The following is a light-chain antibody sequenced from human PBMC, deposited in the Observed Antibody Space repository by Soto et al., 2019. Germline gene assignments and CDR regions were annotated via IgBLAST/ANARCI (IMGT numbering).Light chain of an antibody. CDR2: DNI. V-gene: IGLV1-51*01. Sequence: QAVVTQSPSVSAAPGQTVTISCSGTSSNIGNNYVSWYQQFPDTAPKLLIYDNIKRPSGIPDRFSGSKSGTSATLVITGLQTGDEADYYCGTWDGSRNWVFGGGTKLTVL. CDR1: SSNIGNNY. J-gene: IGLJ3*02. CDR3: GTWDGSRNWV.